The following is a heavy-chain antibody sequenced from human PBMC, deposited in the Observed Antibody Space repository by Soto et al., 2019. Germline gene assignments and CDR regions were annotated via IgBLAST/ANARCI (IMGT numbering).Heavy chain of an antibody. Sequence: ASVKVSCKASGYTFTSYGISWVRQAPGQGLEWMGWISAYNGNTNYAQKLQGRVTMTTDTSTSTACMELRSLRSDDTAVYYCARVGFRGCGFWSGYGGWFDPWGQGTLVTVSS. CDR3: ARVGFRGCGFWSGYGGWFDP. J-gene: IGHJ5*02. CDR1: GYTFTSYG. D-gene: IGHD3-3*01. CDR2: ISAYNGNT. V-gene: IGHV1-18*01.